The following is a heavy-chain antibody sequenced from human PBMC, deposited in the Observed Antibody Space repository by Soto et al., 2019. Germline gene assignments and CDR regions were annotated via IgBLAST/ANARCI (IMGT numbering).Heavy chain of an antibody. CDR2: IYHSGSI. D-gene: IGHD5-18*01. J-gene: IGHJ4*02. Sequence: SETLSLTCTVSNASISSRKWWTWVRQTPGKGLELIGEIYHSGSINHNPSLKSRVTMSVDKSKNQFSLKLSSVTAADTAVYYCASNSYGYTFYDYWGQGTLVTVSS. V-gene: IGHV4-4*02. CDR3: ASNSYGYTFYDY. CDR1: NASISSRKW.